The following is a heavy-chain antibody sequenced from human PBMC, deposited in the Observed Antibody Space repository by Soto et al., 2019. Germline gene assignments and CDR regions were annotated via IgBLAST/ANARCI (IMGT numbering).Heavy chain of an antibody. CDR1: GYTFSSYD. CDR2: MNPNSGNT. D-gene: IGHD3-3*01. J-gene: IGHJ3*02. Sequence: ASVKVSCKASGYTFSSYDINWVRQATGQGLEWMGWMNPNSGNTGYAQKFQGRVTMTRNTSISTAYMELSSLRSEDTAVYYCARVLGPYYDFWSGYYAAXDIWGQGTMVTVSS. V-gene: IGHV1-8*01. CDR3: ARVLGPYYDFWSGYYAAXDI.